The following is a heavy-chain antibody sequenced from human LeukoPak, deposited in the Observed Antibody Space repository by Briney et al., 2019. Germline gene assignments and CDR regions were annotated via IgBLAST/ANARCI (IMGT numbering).Heavy chain of an antibody. Sequence: GASVKVSCKASGYTFTSYGISWVRQAPGQGLEWMGWISAYNGNTNYAQKLQGRVTMTTDTSTSTAYMELRSLRSDDTAVYYCASSSSSGGDYYFDYWGQGTLVTVSS. CDR1: GYTFTSYG. D-gene: IGHD6-6*01. V-gene: IGHV1-18*01. CDR3: ASSSSSGGDYYFDY. J-gene: IGHJ4*02. CDR2: ISAYNGNT.